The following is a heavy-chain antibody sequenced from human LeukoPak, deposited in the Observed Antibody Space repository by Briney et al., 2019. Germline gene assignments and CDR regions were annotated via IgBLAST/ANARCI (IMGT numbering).Heavy chain of an antibody. D-gene: IGHD3-22*01. V-gene: IGHV3-23*01. CDR3: AKDLAYDSSGYSK. CDR2: ISGSGGST. Sequence: GGSLRLSCAASGFSFSSYAMSWVRQAPGKGLEWVSAISGSGGSTYYADSVKGRFTIPRDNSKNTLYLQMNSLRAEDTAVYYCAKDLAYDSSGYSKWGQGTLVTVSS. J-gene: IGHJ4*02. CDR1: GFSFSSYA.